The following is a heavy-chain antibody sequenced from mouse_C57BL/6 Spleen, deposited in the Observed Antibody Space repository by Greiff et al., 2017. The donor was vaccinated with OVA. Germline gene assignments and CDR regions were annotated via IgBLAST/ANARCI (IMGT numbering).Heavy chain of an antibody. D-gene: IGHD1-1*01. Sequence: EVQLQESGPGLVKPSQSLSLTCSVTGYSITSGYYWNWIRQFPGNKLEWMGYISYDGSNNYNPSLKNRISITRDTSKNQFFLKLNSVTTEDTATYYCAREDYGSREGFAYWGQGTLVTVSA. CDR2: ISYDGSN. J-gene: IGHJ3*01. CDR1: GYSITSGYY. CDR3: AREDYGSREGFAY. V-gene: IGHV3-6*01.